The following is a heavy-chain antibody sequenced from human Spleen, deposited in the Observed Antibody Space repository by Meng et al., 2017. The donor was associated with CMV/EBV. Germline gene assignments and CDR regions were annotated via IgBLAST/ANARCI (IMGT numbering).Heavy chain of an antibody. J-gene: IGHJ6*02. Sequence: GGSLRLSCAASGFTFSSYVMYWVRQAWVSVIYSGGSTYYADSVKGQFTISRDNSKNTLYLQMNSLRAEDTAVYYCAKEKGTMVRGVMHYYYYGMDVWGQGTTVTVSS. V-gene: IGHV3-53*01. CDR1: GFTFSSYV. D-gene: IGHD3-10*01. CDR2: IYSGGST. CDR3: AKEKGTMVRGVMHYYYYGMDV.